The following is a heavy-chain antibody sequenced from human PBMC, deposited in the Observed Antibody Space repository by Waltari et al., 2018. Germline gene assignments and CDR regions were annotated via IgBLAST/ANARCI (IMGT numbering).Heavy chain of an antibody. D-gene: IGHD2-21*01. J-gene: IGHJ4*02. CDR3: AREGSAIFNV. V-gene: IGHV3-7*01. CDR1: GFTLSSYW. CDR2: IKYDGSEK. Sequence: QLVESGGGLVQPGGSLRLSCAASGFTLSSYWMSWVRQVPGKGLEWVANIKYDGSEKYYVDSVKGRFTVSRDNAKNSLYLQMNSLRAEDTAMFFCAREGSAIFNVWGQGTLVTVSS.